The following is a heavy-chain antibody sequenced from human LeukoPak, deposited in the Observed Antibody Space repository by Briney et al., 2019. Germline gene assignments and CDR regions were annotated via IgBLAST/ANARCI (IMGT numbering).Heavy chain of an antibody. CDR1: GYTFTGYY. Sequence: GASVKVSCKASGYTFTGYYMHWVRQAPGQGLEWMGWINPNSGGTNYAQKFQGRVTMTRDTSISTAYMELSRLRSDDTAVYYCARVREEMVRGVIIGVFYNYWGQGTLVTVSS. CDR2: INPNSGGT. J-gene: IGHJ4*02. CDR3: ARVREEMVRGVIIGVFYNY. D-gene: IGHD3-10*01. V-gene: IGHV1-2*02.